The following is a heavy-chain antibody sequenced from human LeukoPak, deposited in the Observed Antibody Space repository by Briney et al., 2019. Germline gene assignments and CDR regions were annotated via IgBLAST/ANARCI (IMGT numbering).Heavy chain of an antibody. J-gene: IGHJ4*02. D-gene: IGHD1-26*01. Sequence: GGSLRLSCATSGFTFSSYAMSWVRQAPGKGLEWVSAISGGGGSTYYADSVKGRFTISRDNSKNTLYLQMNSLRAEDTAVYYCAKDRVGEKPFGYWGQGTLVTVSS. V-gene: IGHV3-23*01. CDR1: GFTFSSYA. CDR2: ISGGGGST. CDR3: AKDRVGEKPFGY.